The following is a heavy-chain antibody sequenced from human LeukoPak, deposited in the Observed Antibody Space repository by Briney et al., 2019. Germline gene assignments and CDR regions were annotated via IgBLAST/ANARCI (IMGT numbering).Heavy chain of an antibody. CDR2: IYYSGST. V-gene: IGHV4-59*01. CDR3: ARGLSGYGPFDY. Sequence: PSETLSLTCTVSGGPISSYYWSWIRQPPGKGLEWIGYIYYSGSTNYNPSLKSRVTISVDTSKNQFSLKLSSVTAADTAVYYCARGLSGYGPFDYWGQGTLVTVSS. CDR1: GGPISSYY. D-gene: IGHD5-12*01. J-gene: IGHJ4*02.